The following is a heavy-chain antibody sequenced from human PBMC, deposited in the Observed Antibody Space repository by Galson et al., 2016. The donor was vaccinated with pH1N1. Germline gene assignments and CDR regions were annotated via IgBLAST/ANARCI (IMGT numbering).Heavy chain of an antibody. CDR2: ISSSGNTI. CDR3: ARALSEQYYDILTGNDP. D-gene: IGHD3-9*01. V-gene: IGHV3-48*03. Sequence: GKGLEWVSYISSSGNTIYYADSVKGRFTISRDNAKNSLYLQTNSLRAEDTAGYYCARALSEQYYDILTGNDPWGQGTLVAVSS. J-gene: IGHJ5*02.